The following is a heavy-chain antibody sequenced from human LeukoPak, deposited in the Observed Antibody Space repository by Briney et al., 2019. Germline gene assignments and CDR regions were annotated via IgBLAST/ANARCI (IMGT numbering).Heavy chain of an antibody. CDR1: GYSISSGYY. D-gene: IGHD4-23*01. J-gene: IGHJ4*02. Sequence: SETLSLTCSVSGYSISSGYYWGWIRQPPGKGLEWIGNLYHSGSTYYNPSLKSRVTISVDTSKNQFSLKLSSVTAADTPVYYCARERGGVTTMDWGQGTLVTVSS. CDR3: ARERGGVTTMD. V-gene: IGHV4-38-2*02. CDR2: LYHSGST.